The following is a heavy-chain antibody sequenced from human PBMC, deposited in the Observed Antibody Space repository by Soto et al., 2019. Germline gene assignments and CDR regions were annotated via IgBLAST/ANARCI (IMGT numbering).Heavy chain of an antibody. J-gene: IGHJ4*02. CDR3: ARVHAAAAGIDY. D-gene: IGHD6-13*01. Sequence: SATLSLTCTVSGGSISSGGYYWSWIRQHPGKGLEWIGYIYYSGSTYYNPSLKSRVTISVDTSKNQFSLKLSSVTAADTAVYYCARVHAAAAGIDYWGQGTLVTVSS. CDR1: GGSISSGGYY. CDR2: IYYSGST. V-gene: IGHV4-31*03.